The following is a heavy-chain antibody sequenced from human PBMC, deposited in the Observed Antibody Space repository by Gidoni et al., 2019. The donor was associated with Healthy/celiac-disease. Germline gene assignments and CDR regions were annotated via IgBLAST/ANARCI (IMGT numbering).Heavy chain of an antibody. J-gene: IGHJ5*02. CDR1: GFTFSSYW. CDR3: ARQVLGYCSSTSCYTGDWFDP. V-gene: IGHV3-7*03. D-gene: IGHD2-2*02. CDR2: IKQDGSEK. Sequence: EVQLVESGGGLVQPGGSLRLSCAASGFTFSSYWLSWVRQAPGKGLEWVANIKQDGSEKYYVDSVKGRFTISRDNAKNSLYLQMNSLRAEDTAVYYCARQVLGYCSSTSCYTGDWFDPWGQGTLVTVSS.